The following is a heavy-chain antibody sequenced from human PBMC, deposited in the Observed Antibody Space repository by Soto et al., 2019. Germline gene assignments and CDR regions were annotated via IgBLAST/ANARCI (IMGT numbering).Heavy chain of an antibody. CDR1: GFTFSSYS. V-gene: IGHV3-21*01. CDR2: ISSSSSYI. D-gene: IGHD2-15*01. CDR3: ARVLYCSGGSCYWDDAFDI. Sequence: EVQLVESGGGLVKPGGSLRLSCAASGFTFSSYSMNWVRQAPGKGLEWVSSISSSSSYIYYADSVKGRFTISRDNAKNSLYLQMNSLGAEDTAVYYCARVLYCSGGSCYWDDAFDIWGQGTMVTVSS. J-gene: IGHJ3*02.